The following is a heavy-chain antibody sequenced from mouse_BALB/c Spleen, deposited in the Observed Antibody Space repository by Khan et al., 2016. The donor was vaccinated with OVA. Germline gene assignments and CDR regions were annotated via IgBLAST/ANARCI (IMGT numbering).Heavy chain of an antibody. V-gene: IGHV1S135*01. CDR1: GYSFTSYY. CDR2: IDPFNGGT. CDR3: ARGAIGY. Sequence: VQLQQSGPELMKPGASVNISCKASGYSFTSYYIHWVKQSHGKSLEWIGYIDPFNGGTDYNQEFKGKATLTVDKSSSTAYMHLSSLTSEDAAVYYCARGAIGYWGQGTLVTVSA. J-gene: IGHJ3*01.